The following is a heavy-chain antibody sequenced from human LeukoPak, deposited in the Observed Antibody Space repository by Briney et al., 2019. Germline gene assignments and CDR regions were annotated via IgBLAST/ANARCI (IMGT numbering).Heavy chain of an antibody. CDR3: ARQHRRYYFDY. J-gene: IGHJ4*02. D-gene: IGHD1-14*01. Sequence: GALRLSCAASGFTFSGSAMHWVRQASGEGLEWVGRIRSKANSYATAYAASVKGRFTISRDDSKNTAYLQMNSLKTEDTAVYYCARQHRRYYFDYWGQGTLVTVSS. CDR1: GFTFSGSA. CDR2: IRSKANSYAT. V-gene: IGHV3-73*01.